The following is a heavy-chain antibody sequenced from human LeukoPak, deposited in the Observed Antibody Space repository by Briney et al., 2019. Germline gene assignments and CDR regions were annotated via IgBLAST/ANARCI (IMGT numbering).Heavy chain of an antibody. CDR3: ARDAEYQLLYDAFDM. D-gene: IGHD2-2*01. Sequence: GGSLRLSCAASGFTFSNYEMNWVRQAPGKGLEWVSYISSSGSTIYYADSVKGRFTISRDNPKNLLYLQMNSLRAEDTAVYYCARDAEYQLLYDAFDMWGQGTMVTVSS. V-gene: IGHV3-48*03. CDR2: ISSSGSTI. CDR1: GFTFSNYE. J-gene: IGHJ3*02.